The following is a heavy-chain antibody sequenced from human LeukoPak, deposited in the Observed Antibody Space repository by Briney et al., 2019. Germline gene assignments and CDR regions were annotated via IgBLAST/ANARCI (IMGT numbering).Heavy chain of an antibody. CDR3: AAFAYCGGDCYPSFDY. V-gene: IGHV3-9*01. D-gene: IGHD2-21*02. CDR2: ISWNSGSI. CDR1: GFTFDDYA. J-gene: IGHJ4*02. Sequence: GGSLRLSCAASGFTFDDYAMPWVRHAPGKGLEWVSGISWNSGSIGYADSVKGRFTISRGNAKNSLYLQMNSLRAEDTALYYCAAFAYCGGDCYPSFDYWGQGTLVTVSS.